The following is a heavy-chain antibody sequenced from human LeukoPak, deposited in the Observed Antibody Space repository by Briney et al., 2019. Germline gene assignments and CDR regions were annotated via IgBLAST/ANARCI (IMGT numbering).Heavy chain of an antibody. D-gene: IGHD2-21*02. CDR3: ARWVTADRGKKDAFDT. Sequence: GEPLEISCKASGYSFPIYWIGWVRQMPGKGLEWMGIIFPGDSDTRYSPSFQGQVTFSADKSITTAYLQWSSLKASDTAMYYCARWVTADRGKKDAFDTWGQGTMVTVSS. CDR2: IFPGDSDT. V-gene: IGHV5-51*01. J-gene: IGHJ3*02. CDR1: GYSFPIYW.